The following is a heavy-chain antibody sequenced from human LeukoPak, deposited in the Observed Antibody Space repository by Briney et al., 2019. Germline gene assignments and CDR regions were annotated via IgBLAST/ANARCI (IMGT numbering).Heavy chain of an antibody. D-gene: IGHD6-19*01. J-gene: IGHJ4*02. CDR1: GFTFSSYG. V-gene: IGHV3-30*18. CDR3: AKDYFYGWYSSGWLSALDY. Sequence: GGSLRLSCAASGFTFSSYGMHWVRQAPGKGLEWVAVISYDGSNKYYADSVKGRFTISRDNSKNTLYLQMNSLRAEDTAVYYCAKDYFYGWYSSGWLSALDYWGQGTLVTVSS. CDR2: ISYDGSNK.